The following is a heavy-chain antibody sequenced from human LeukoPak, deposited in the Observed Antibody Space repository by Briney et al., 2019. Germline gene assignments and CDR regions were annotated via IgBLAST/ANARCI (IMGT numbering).Heavy chain of an antibody. CDR3: AKDQGTYCSTTSCYAPDAFDI. CDR1: GFAFSHAW. J-gene: IGHJ3*02. Sequence: GGSLRLSCAASGFAFSHAWMSWVRQAPGKGLEWVSVISGSGRSTYYADSVKGRFTISRDNSKNTLYLQMNSQRAEDTAVYYCAKDQGTYCSTTSCYAPDAFDIWGQGTMVTVSS. V-gene: IGHV3-23*01. D-gene: IGHD2-2*01. CDR2: ISGSGRST.